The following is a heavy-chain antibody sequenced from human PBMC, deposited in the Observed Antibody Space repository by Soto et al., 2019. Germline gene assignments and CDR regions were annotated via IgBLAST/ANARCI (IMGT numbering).Heavy chain of an antibody. CDR2: ISYDETNE. J-gene: IGHJ6*02. V-gene: IGHV3-30*18. CDR3: AKDLRTTISDYGMDV. Sequence: PGGSLRLSCVDSGFTFGSHGMHWVRQAPGKGLEWVAVISYDETNEHYVDSVKGRFTISRDNSKSILYLQMNRLRPEDTAVYKCAKDLRTTISDYGMDVWGQGTTVTVSS. CDR1: GFTFGSHG.